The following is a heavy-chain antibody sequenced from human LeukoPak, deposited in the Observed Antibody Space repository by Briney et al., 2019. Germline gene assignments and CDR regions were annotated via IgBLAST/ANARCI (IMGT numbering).Heavy chain of an antibody. CDR2: ISWNSGSI. CDR1: GFTLDDYA. V-gene: IGHV3-9*03. D-gene: IGHD6-19*01. CDR3: AKSESNGWPIGAFDI. J-gene: IGHJ3*02. Sequence: PGRSLRLSCAASGFTLDDYAMHWVRQAPGKGLEWVSGISWNSGSIGYADSVKGRFTISRDNAKNSLYLQMNSLRAEDMALYYCAKSESNGWPIGAFDIWGQGTMVTVSS.